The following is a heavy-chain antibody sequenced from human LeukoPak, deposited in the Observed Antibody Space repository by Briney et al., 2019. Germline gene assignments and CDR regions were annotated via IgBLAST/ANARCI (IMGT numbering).Heavy chain of an antibody. Sequence: SETLSLTCTVSGGSISSSSYYWGWIRQPPGKGLEWIGSIYYSGSTYYNPSLKSRVTISVDTSKNQFSLKLSSVTAADTAVYYCASYYDSSGYWTFDYWGQGTLVTVSS. V-gene: IGHV4-39*07. CDR1: GGSISSSSYY. J-gene: IGHJ4*02. CDR3: ASYYDSSGYWTFDY. CDR2: IYYSGST. D-gene: IGHD3-22*01.